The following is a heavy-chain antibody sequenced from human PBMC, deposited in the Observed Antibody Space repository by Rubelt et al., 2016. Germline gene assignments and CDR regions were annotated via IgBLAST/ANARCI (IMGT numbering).Heavy chain of an antibody. D-gene: IGHD3-10*01. CDR1: GGSISSGGYY. V-gene: IGHV3-23*01. CDR3: AKDQGLDGSGTYYFDY. CDR2: ISGSGGST. J-gene: IGHJ4*02. Sequence: VQLQESGPGLVKPSQTLSLTCTVSGGSISSGGYYWSWVRQAPGKGLEWVSAISGSGGSTYYADSVEGRFTSLRDNSKNTRYLQMNSLRAEDTAVYYCAKDQGLDGSGTYYFDYWGQGTLVTVSS.